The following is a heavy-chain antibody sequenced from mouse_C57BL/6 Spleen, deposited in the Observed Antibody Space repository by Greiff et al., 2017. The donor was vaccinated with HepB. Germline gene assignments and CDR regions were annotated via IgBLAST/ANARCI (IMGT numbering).Heavy chain of an antibody. J-gene: IGHJ4*01. D-gene: IGHD2-4*01. CDR2: IRNKANGYTT. Sequence: EVQGVESGGGLVQPGGSLSLSCAASGFTFTDYYMSWVRQPPGKALEWLGFIRNKANGYTTEYSASVKGRFTISRDNSQSILYLQMNALRAEDSATYYCARSPDEYDECYYAMDYWGQGTSVTVSS. CDR3: ARSPDEYDECYYAMDY. V-gene: IGHV7-3*01. CDR1: GFTFTDYY.